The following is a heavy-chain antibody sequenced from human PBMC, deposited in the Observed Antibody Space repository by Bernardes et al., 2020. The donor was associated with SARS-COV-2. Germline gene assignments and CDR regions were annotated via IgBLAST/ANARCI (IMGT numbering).Heavy chain of an antibody. CDR1: GYIFTDYH. D-gene: IGHD3-22*01. V-gene: IGHV1-2*02. CDR3: ARDIYERAFDY. Sequence: ASVKVSCRASGYIFTDYHIHWVRQAPGQGLEWMGWINPFSGDTDLAPKFQGRVTLTRDTSISTDYMQLSRLRYDDTAVYYCARDIYERAFDYWGQGTLVTVSS. J-gene: IGHJ4*02. CDR2: INPFSGDT.